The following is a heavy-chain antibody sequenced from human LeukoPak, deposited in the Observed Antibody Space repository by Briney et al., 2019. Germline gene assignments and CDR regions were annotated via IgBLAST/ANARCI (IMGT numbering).Heavy chain of an antibody. CDR3: ARVTYSPIDYHFMDV. V-gene: IGHV3-53*01. CDR2: IYIGGST. J-gene: IGHJ6*03. D-gene: IGHD1-20*01. CDR1: GFTVSSNY. Sequence: GGPLRLSCSASGFTVSSNYMSWVRQAPGKALDGVSVIYIGGSTYYADSVKGGFTISIDNSKDTLCLQINRLRAEATPVYYCARVTYSPIDYHFMDVWGKETTVTIP.